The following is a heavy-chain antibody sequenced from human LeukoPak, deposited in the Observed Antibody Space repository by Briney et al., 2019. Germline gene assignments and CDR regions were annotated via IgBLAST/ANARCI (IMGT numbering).Heavy chain of an antibody. CDR3: ARAGTTLLLDY. J-gene: IGHJ4*02. CDR2: ISAHNGKT. D-gene: IGHD4-11*01. Sequence: GASVKVSCKASGYTFTSYGIIWVRQAPGQGLQCMGWISAHNGKTNYAQNLQGRVTMTTDTSTNTVYLELRSLTSDDTAVYYCARAGTTLLLDYWGQGTLVTVSS. V-gene: IGHV1-18*01. CDR1: GYTFTSYG.